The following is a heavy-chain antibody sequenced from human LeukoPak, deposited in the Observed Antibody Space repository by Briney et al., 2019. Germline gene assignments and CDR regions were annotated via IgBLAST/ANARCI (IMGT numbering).Heavy chain of an antibody. J-gene: IGHJ4*02. D-gene: IGHD3-3*01. CDR2: INAGNGNT. V-gene: IGHV1-3*01. Sequence: ASVKVSCKASGYTFTSYAMNWVHQAPGQRLEWMGWINAGNGNTKYSQKFQGRVTITRDTSASTAYMELSSLRSEDTAVYYCARDLGITIFGVVIEPPNLDYWGQGTLVTVSS. CDR3: ARDLGITIFGVVIEPPNLDY. CDR1: GYTFTSYA.